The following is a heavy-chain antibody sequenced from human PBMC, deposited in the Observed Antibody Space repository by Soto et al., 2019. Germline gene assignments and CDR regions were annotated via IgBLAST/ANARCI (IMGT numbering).Heavy chain of an antibody. CDR1: VGSLTSGTYS. Sequence: QLQLRESGSRLVKPSQTLSLTCAVSVGSLTSGTYSWNWIRQPPGKGLEWIGYLFPSGTTYYNPSLKSRVSISIDVSKNQFSLNLRSLTAADTAVYYCARGREFDSWGQGTLVTGSS. V-gene: IGHV4-30-2*01. CDR2: LFPSGTT. CDR3: ARGREFDS. J-gene: IGHJ4*02.